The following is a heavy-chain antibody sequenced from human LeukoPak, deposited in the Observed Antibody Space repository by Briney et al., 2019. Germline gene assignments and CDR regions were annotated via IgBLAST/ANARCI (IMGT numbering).Heavy chain of an antibody. CDR3: ESQRFGATDY. J-gene: IGHJ4*02. CDR2: ISYDGSNK. D-gene: IGHD3-3*01. Sequence: PGGSLRLSCAASGFTFSSYAMHWVRQAPGKGLEWVAVISYDGSNKYYADSVKGRFTVSRDNAKNSLFLQMNSLRAEDTAVYYCESQRFGATDYWGQGTLVTVSS. V-gene: IGHV3-30-3*01. CDR1: GFTFSSYA.